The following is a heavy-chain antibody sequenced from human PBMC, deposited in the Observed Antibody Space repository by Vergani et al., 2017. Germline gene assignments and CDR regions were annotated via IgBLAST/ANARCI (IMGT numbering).Heavy chain of an antibody. CDR2: ICWNSGSI. CDR1: GFTFDDYA. V-gene: IGHV3-9*01. Sequence: EVQLVESGGGLVQPGRSLRLSCAASGFTFDDYAMHWVRQAPGKGLEWVSGICWNSGSIGYADSVKGRFTISRDNAKNSLYLQMNSLRAEDTALYYCAKGSSYDSSGYFDLGYWGQGTLVTVSS. D-gene: IGHD3-22*01. J-gene: IGHJ4*02. CDR3: AKGSSYDSSGYFDLGY.